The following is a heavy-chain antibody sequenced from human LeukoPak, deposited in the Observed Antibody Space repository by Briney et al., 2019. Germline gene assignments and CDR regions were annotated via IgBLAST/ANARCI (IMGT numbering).Heavy chain of an antibody. CDR1: GYTFTSYA. CDR2: ISAGNGNT. J-gene: IGHJ4*02. V-gene: IGHV1-3*01. CDR3: ARDSGSGYNDY. D-gene: IGHD1-1*01. Sequence: ASVKVSCKASGYTFTSYAMHWVRQAPGQRLEWMGWISAGNGNTKYSQNFQGRVTFISNTSATTAFMELSSLRPEDAAVYYCARDSGSGYNDYWGQGTLVTVSS.